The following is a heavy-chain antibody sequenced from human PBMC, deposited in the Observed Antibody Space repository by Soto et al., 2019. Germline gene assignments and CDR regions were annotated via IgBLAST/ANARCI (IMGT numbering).Heavy chain of an antibody. CDR2: IGSGGSTT. CDR1: GFTFSTYG. CDR3: AKLRDSATDY. Sequence: EVQLLESGGGLVQPGASLRLSCAASGFTFSTYGMTWVRQAPGKGLEWVSAIGSGGSTTYYGDSVKGRFTVSRDNSKNTLFLQMNSLRAEDTALYYCAKLRDSATDYWGQGTLVTVSS. J-gene: IGHJ4*02. D-gene: IGHD2-15*01. V-gene: IGHV3-23*01.